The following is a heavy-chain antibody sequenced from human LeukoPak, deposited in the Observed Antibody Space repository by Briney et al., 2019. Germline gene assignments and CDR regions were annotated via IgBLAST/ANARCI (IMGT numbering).Heavy chain of an antibody. CDR1: GFTFSSYG. CDR2: ISYDGSNK. Sequence: PGGSLRLSCAASGFTFSSYGMHWVRQAPGKGLEWVAVISYDGSNKYYADSVKGRFTISRDNSKNTLYLQMNSLRAEDTAVYYCAKISSSWSSFDYWGQGTLVTVSS. V-gene: IGHV3-30*18. CDR3: AKISSSWSSFDY. J-gene: IGHJ4*02. D-gene: IGHD6-13*01.